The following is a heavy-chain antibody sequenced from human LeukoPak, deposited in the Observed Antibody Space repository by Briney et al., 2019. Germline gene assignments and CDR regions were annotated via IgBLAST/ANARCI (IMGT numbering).Heavy chain of an antibody. J-gene: IGHJ4*02. CDR3: ARGRRRLAAAGATPPAPYFDY. CDR2: ISSSSSYI. Sequence: GGSLRLSCAASGFNFSTYTMNWVRQAPGKGLEWVSSISSSSSYIYYADAVKGRFAVSRDNAKNSLYLQMNSLRADDTAVYYCARGRRRLAAAGATPPAPYFDYWGQGTLVTVSS. CDR1: GFNFSTYT. D-gene: IGHD6-13*01. V-gene: IGHV3-21*01.